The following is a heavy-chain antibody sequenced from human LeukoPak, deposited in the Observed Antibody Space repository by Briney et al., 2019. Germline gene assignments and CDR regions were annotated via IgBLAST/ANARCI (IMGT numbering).Heavy chain of an antibody. CDR3: ARDLNRLRRRFDP. CDR1: GFTVSSNY. V-gene: IGHV3-53*01. CDR2: IYSGGST. Sequence: GGSLRLSCAASGFTVSSNYMSWVPQAPGKGLEWVSVIYSGGSTYYADSVKGRFTISRDNSKNTLYLQMNSLRAEDTAVYYCARDLNRLRRRFDPWGQGTLVTVSS. J-gene: IGHJ5*02. D-gene: IGHD4-17*01.